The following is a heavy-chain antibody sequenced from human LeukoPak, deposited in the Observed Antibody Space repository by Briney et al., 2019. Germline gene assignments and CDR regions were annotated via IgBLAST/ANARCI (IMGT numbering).Heavy chain of an antibody. J-gene: IGHJ6*03. CDR1: GYTFTSYD. V-gene: IGHV1-8*01. D-gene: IGHD3-22*01. CDR2: MNPNSGNT. CDR3: ARVLQYDSSGYPNYYMDV. Sequence: GASVKVSCKASGYTFTSYDINWVRQATGQGLEWMGWMNPNSGNTGYAQKFQGKVTMTRNTSISTAYMELSSLRSEDTAVYYCARVLQYDSSGYPNYYMDVWGKGTTVTVSS.